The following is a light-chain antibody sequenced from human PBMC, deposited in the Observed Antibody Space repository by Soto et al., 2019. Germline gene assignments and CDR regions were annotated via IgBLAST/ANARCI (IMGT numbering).Light chain of an antibody. CDR3: QKYNSAPLT. V-gene: IGKV1-27*01. J-gene: IGKJ4*01. CDR2: AAS. Sequence: DIQMTQSPSSLSASVGDRVTITCRASQGISNYLAWYQQKPGKVPKLLIYAASTLQSGVPSRFSGSGSGTDFTPTISRLQPDDVAPSYCQKYNSAPLTFGGGTKVEIK. CDR1: QGISNY.